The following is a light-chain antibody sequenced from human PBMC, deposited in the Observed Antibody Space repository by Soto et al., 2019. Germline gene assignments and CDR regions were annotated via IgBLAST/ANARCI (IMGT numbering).Light chain of an antibody. V-gene: IGKV1-9*01. CDR2: GAS. CDR1: EDISSY. J-gene: IGKJ4*01. CDR3: QQVKRSPLT. Sequence: DIQLTQSPSFLSASVGDRVSITCRASEDISSYLAWYQRKPGKAPKVLISGASTLQSGVPSSFSGSGSGTEFTLTISSLQPEDFATYYCQQVKRSPLTFGGGTKVDI.